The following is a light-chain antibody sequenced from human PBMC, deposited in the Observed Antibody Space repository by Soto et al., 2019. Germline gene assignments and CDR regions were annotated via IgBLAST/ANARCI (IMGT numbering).Light chain of an antibody. CDR1: QSVSSSY. CDR2: GAS. CDR3: QQYGSSPPWT. Sequence: EIVLTQSPGTLSLSPGERATLSCRASQSVSSSYLAWYQQKPGQAPRLLIYGASSRATGIPDRFSGSGSGTDFTLTISRLEPEDFAVYCFQQYGSSPPWTFGQGTKVEIK. J-gene: IGKJ1*01. V-gene: IGKV3-20*01.